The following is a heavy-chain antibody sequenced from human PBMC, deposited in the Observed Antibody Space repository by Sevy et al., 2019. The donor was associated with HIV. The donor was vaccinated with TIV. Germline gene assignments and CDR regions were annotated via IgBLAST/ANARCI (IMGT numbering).Heavy chain of an antibody. CDR1: GYNFNTYG. CDR3: ARDSYSYDMHSSYRPPDY. D-gene: IGHD3-22*01. J-gene: IGHJ4*02. V-gene: IGHV1-18*01. CDR2: IGVNNGKT. Sequence: ASVKVSCKASGYNFNTYGITWVRQAPGQGLEWMGWIGVNNGKTNYAARLQARISMTADTSTSTVYMEPRTLTSDDTAIYSCARDSYSYDMHSSYRPPDYWGQGTLVTVSS.